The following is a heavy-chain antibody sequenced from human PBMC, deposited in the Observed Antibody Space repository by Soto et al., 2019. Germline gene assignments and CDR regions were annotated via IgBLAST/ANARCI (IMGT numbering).Heavy chain of an antibody. Sequence: SETLSLTCTFSGFSLSSSIYYLGWIQQPPGKGLEWIGSIYYSGSTYYNPSLKSRVTISVDTSKNQFSLKLSSVTAADTAVYYCARQGSMTTVTLYDYRGQGTLVTVSS. CDR1: GFSLSSSIYY. V-gene: IGHV4-39*01. CDR2: IYYSGST. J-gene: IGHJ4*02. CDR3: ARQGSMTTVTLYDY. D-gene: IGHD4-17*01.